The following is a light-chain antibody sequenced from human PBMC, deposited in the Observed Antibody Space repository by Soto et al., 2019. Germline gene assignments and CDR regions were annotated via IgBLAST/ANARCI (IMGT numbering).Light chain of an antibody. Sequence: DIQLTQSPSFLSASVGDTVTITCRASQGMSTYLAWYQQKPGKVPKLLLRSASTLQSGVPPRFSGGGSGTEFTLTLSTLQPDDSGIYYCQQLNGYQLAFGGGTNVEIK. V-gene: IGKV1-9*01. CDR3: QQLNGYQLA. J-gene: IGKJ4*01. CDR2: SAS. CDR1: QGMSTY.